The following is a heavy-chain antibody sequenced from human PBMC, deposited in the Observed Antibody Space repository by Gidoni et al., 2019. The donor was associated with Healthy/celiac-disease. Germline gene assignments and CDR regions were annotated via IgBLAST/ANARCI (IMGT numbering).Heavy chain of an antibody. J-gene: IGHJ6*02. D-gene: IGHD2-21*02. CDR2: IEYSGGT. CDR1: GGSISSYY. Sequence: QVQLQESGPGLVKPSETLSLTCTFSGGSISSYYWSWIRQPPGTGLEWIGYIEYSGGTNYNPYIKRRVTISVDTSKNQFSRKLSSVTAADTAVYYCARYGGATVVTRGDYYYGMDVWGQGTTVTVSS. V-gene: IGHV4-59*01. CDR3: ARYGGATVVTRGDYYYGMDV.